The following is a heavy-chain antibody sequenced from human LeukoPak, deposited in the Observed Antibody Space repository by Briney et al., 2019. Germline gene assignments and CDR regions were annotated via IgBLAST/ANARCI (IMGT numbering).Heavy chain of an antibody. J-gene: IGHJ4*02. D-gene: IGHD6-13*01. CDR3: ARGRIAAAGTCNSYAGPFDY. CDR2: INHSGST. Sequence: SETLSLTCAVYGGSFSGYYWSWIRQPPGKGLEWIGEINHSGSTNYNPSLKSRVTISVDTSKNQFSLKLSSVTAADTAVYYCARGRIAAAGTCNSYAGPFDYWGQGTLVTVSS. CDR1: GGSFSGYY. V-gene: IGHV4-34*01.